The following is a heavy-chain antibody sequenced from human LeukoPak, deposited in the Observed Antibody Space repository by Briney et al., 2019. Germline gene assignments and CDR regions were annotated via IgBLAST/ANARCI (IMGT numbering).Heavy chain of an antibody. Sequence: KAGGSLRLSCAASGFTFSSYSMNWVRQAPGKGLEWVSSISSSSSYIYYADSVKGRFTISRDNAKNSLYLQMNSLRAEDTAVYYCARELYPQLIPGHWGQGTLVTVSS. D-gene: IGHD6-13*01. V-gene: IGHV3-21*01. J-gene: IGHJ4*02. CDR3: ARELYPQLIPGH. CDR1: GFTFSSYS. CDR2: ISSSSSYI.